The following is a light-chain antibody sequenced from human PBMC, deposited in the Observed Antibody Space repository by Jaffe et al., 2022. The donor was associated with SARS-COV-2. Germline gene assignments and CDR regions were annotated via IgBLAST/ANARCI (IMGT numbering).Light chain of an antibody. J-gene: IGLJ2*01. Sequence: SSELTQDPSVSVALGQTVRITCQGDNLRNYWAGWYQQKPGQAPVLVMYGKTRPSGIPDRFSGSASGDSASLTITGAQAEDEADYYCKYQDNSRNRFFGGGTTLTVL. CDR2: GK. V-gene: IGLV3-19*01. CDR3: KYQDNSRNRF. CDR1: NLRNYW.